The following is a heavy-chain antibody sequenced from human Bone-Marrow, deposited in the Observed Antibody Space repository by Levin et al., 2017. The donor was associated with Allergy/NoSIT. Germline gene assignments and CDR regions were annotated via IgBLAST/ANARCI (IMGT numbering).Heavy chain of an antibody. CDR1: GFTFSNYW. D-gene: IGHD6-19*01. CDR3: ARDRAVAGLLDS. V-gene: IGHV3-7*01. CDR2: IKEDGSET. Sequence: GESLKISCAASGFTFSNYWLTWVRQAPGKGLEWVGNIKEDGSETNYVDSVKGRLTISRDNAKNSLYLQMSSLRAEDTAVYYCARDRAVAGLLDSWGQGTLVTVSS. J-gene: IGHJ4*02.